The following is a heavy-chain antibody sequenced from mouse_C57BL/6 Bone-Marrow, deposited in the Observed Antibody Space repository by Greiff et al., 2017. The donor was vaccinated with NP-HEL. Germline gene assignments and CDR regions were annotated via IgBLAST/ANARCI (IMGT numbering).Heavy chain of an antibody. CDR3: ARRGANYYGSSYGFAY. D-gene: IGHD1-1*01. CDR1: GYSFTGYY. CDR2: INPSTGGT. V-gene: IGHV1-42*01. J-gene: IGHJ3*01. Sequence: VQLQQSGPELVKPGASVKISCKASGYSFTGYYMNWVKQSPEKSLEWIGEINPSTGGTTYNQKFKAKATLTVDKSSSTAYMQLKSLTSEDSAVYYCARRGANYYGSSYGFAYWGQGTLVTVSA.